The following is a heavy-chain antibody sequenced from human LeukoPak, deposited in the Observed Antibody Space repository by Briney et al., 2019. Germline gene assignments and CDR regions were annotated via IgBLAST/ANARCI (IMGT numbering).Heavy chain of an antibody. V-gene: IGHV3-15*01. CDR1: GFTFSNAW. Sequence: GGSLRLSCAASGFTFSNAWMSWVRQAPGKGLEWVGRIKSKTGGGTTDYAAPVKGRFTISRDDSKNTLYLQMNSLKTEDTAVYYCTTDHPTQSDVYWGQGTLVTVSS. CDR3: TTDHPTQSDVY. CDR2: IKSKTGGGTT. J-gene: IGHJ4*02. D-gene: IGHD4-11*01.